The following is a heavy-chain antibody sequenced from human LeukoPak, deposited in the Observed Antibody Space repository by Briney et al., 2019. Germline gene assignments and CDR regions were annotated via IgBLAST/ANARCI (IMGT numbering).Heavy chain of an antibody. CDR1: GFTFSTYW. D-gene: IGHD3-22*01. CDR3: AGGPWRSDTGGYVFDY. J-gene: IGHJ4*02. V-gene: IGHV3-74*01. Sequence: PGGSLRLSCAASGFTFSTYWMHWVRQAPGKGLVWVSHINSDGSSTRYADSVKGRFTISRDNAKNTLYLQMNSLRADDTAVYYCAGGPWRSDTGGYVFDYWGQGTLVTVSS. CDR2: INSDGSST.